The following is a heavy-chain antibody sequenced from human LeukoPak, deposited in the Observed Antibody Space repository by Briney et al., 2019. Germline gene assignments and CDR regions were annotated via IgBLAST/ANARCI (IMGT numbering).Heavy chain of an antibody. Sequence: PGGSLRLSCAASGFTFSSYGMSWVRQAPGKGLEWVSAISGSGGSTYYADSVKGRFTISRDNSKNTLYLQMNSLRAEDTAVYYCAKGSSVWFGELPTSNFDYWGQGTLVTVSS. V-gene: IGHV3-23*01. CDR1: GFTFSSYG. D-gene: IGHD3-10*01. CDR2: ISGSGGST. CDR3: AKGSSVWFGELPTSNFDY. J-gene: IGHJ4*02.